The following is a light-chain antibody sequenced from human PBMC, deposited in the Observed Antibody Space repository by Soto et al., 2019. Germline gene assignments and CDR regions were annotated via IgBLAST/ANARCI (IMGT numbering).Light chain of an antibody. CDR3: QQYVTTPRT. CDR2: GTS. Sequence: EIVLTQSPGILSLSPAARATLSCRASQTVAYTSLAWYQQRPGQAPRLLIYGTSTRDTGTPDRFIGSGSGTAFTLTISRLEPEDFAVYYCQQYVTTPRTFGQGTKVE. J-gene: IGKJ1*01. CDR1: QTVAYTS. V-gene: IGKV3-20*01.